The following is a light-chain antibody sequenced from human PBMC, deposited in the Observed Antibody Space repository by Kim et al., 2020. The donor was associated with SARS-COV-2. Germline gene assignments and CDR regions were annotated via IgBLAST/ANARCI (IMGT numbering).Light chain of an antibody. V-gene: IGLV2-8*01. CDR3: SSYGGRDNFGV. J-gene: IGLJ2*01. CDR2: EVT. CDR1: SSDVGAYNY. Sequence: QSALTQPPSASGSPGQSVTISCTGTSSDVGAYNYVSWYQQHPGRAPKLMIYEVTKRPSGVPDRFSGSKSGNTASLTVSGLQAEDEADYYCSSYGGRDNFGVFGGGTQLTVL.